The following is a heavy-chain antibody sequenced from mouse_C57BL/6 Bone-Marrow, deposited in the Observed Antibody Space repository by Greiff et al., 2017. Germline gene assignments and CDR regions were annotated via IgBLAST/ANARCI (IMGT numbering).Heavy chain of an antibody. Sequence: EVQLQQSGPELVKPGASVKISCKASGYTFTDYYMNWVKQSHGKSLEWIGDINPNNGGTSYHQKFKGKATLTLDKSSSTAYMELLSLTSEDSAVYYCARDHYGSKYYFDYWGQGTTLTVSS. CDR3: ARDHYGSKYYFDY. CDR2: INPNNGGT. V-gene: IGHV1-26*01. J-gene: IGHJ2*01. CDR1: GYTFTDYY. D-gene: IGHD1-1*01.